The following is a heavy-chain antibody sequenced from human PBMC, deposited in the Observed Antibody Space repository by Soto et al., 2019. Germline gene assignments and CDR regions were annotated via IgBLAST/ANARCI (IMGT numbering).Heavy chain of an antibody. D-gene: IGHD3-10*01. CDR2: ISSSSSYI. Sequence: WGALRVSCASSGFTFSSYSMNWVRQAPGKGLEWVSSISSSSSYIYYADSVKGRFTISRDNAKNSLYLQMNSLRAEDTAVYYCASGRNMVRGFVTYYYGMDVWGQGTTVTVSS. J-gene: IGHJ6*01. CDR3: ASGRNMVRGFVTYYYGMDV. CDR1: GFTFSSYS. V-gene: IGHV3-21*01.